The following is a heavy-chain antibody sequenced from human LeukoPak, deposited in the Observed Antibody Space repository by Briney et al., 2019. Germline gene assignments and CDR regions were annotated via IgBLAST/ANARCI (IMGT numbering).Heavy chain of an antibody. CDR1: GGSISSGSYY. J-gene: IGHJ6*03. CDR3: ARTPYCSSTSCPPYYYYYYMDV. CDR2: IYTSGST. D-gene: IGHD2-2*01. Sequence: SQTLSLTCTVSGGSISSGSYYWSWIRQPAGKGLEWIGRIYTSGSTNYNPSLESRVTMSVDTSKNQFSLKLSSVTAADTAVYYCARTPYCSSTSCPPYYYYYYMDVWGKGTTVTISS. V-gene: IGHV4-61*02.